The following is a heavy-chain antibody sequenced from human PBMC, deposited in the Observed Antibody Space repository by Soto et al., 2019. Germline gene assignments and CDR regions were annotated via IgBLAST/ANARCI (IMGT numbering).Heavy chain of an antibody. CDR1: GFTFSSYS. CDR3: ARDRYDSSGYYFEAVDD. Sequence: PGGSLRLSCAASGFTFSSYSMNWVRQAPGKGLEWVSSISSSSSYIYYADSVKGRFTISRDNAKNSLYLQMNSLRAEDTAVYYCARDRYDSSGYYFEAVDDWGQGTLVTVSS. V-gene: IGHV3-21*01. J-gene: IGHJ4*02. CDR2: ISSSSSYI. D-gene: IGHD3-22*01.